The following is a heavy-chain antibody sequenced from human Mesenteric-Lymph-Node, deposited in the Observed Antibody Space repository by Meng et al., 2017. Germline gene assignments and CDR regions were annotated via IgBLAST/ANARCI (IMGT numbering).Heavy chain of an antibody. CDR1: GFTFNTYW. V-gene: IGHV3-74*01. D-gene: IGHD1-14*01. CDR2: INEDGSST. CDR3: ARGYRDY. Sequence: EVQLVEYGGGLVQPGESLRLSCAASGFTFNTYWMHWVRQVPGKGLVWVSRINEDGSSTSYADSVKGRFTISRDNAKNTLYLQMNSLRVEDTAVYYCARGYRDYWSQGTLVTVSS. J-gene: IGHJ4*02.